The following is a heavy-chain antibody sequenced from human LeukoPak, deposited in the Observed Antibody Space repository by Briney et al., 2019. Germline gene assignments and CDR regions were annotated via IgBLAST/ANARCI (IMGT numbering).Heavy chain of an antibody. V-gene: IGHV3-48*04. CDR2: IVGSSSTK. J-gene: IGHJ4*02. CDR3: ATDSPETAAFDY. Sequence: GGSLRLSCTASGFSFSTYSMNWVRQAPGKGLEWVSYIVGSSSTKYYADSVKGRFTISRDNAKNSLYLQMDSLRAEDTAVYYCATDSPETAAFDYWGQGTLVTVSS. D-gene: IGHD1-1*01. CDR1: GFSFSTYS.